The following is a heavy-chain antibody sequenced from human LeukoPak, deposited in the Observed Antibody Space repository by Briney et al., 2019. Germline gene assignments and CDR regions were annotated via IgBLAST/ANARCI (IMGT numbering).Heavy chain of an antibody. CDR3: ATQFRPAYYYDSRAYWGYFDS. V-gene: IGHV3-30*02. J-gene: IGHJ4*02. CDR2: IWYDGTNK. D-gene: IGHD3-22*01. Sequence: EGSLRLSCAASGFTFTSYGMHWVRQAPGKGLEWVAFIWYDGTNKYYADSVKGRFTISRDNSNNILYLQMDSLRAEDTAVYYCATQFRPAYYYDSRAYWGYFDSWGRGTMVTVPS. CDR1: GFTFTSYG.